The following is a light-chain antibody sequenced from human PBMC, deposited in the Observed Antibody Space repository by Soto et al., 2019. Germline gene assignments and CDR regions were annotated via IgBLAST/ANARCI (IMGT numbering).Light chain of an antibody. Sequence: EIVLTQSPSTLALSPWERATLSCRASENISSNFLAWYQHKPGQAPRLLIYGAPSRATGIPDRFSGSGSGTDFTLTISRLEPEDFAVYYCQRCGGSRPWTFGPGTKVEF. J-gene: IGKJ1*01. CDR1: ENISSNF. V-gene: IGKV3-20*01. CDR3: QRCGGSRPWT. CDR2: GAP.